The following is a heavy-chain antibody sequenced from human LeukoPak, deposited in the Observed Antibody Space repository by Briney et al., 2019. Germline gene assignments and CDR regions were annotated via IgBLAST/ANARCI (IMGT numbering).Heavy chain of an antibody. CDR2: INQGGST. CDR1: GGSFSAYY. D-gene: IGHD3-22*01. Sequence: MSSETLSLTCAVYGGSFSAYYWSWIRQPPGKGLEWIREINQGGSTNYNPALKSRVTISRDTSTNQISLKLSSVTAADTAVYFCARGPIDNSFDYWGQGTLVTVST. V-gene: IGHV4-34*01. CDR3: ARGPIDNSFDY. J-gene: IGHJ4*02.